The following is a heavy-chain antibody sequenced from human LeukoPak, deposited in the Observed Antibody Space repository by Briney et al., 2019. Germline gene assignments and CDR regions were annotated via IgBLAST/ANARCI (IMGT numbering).Heavy chain of an antibody. CDR2: ISWNSGSI. V-gene: IGHV3-9*01. CDR1: GFTFDDYA. CDR3: AANYDSSGYYHNWFDP. Sequence: GRSLRLSCAASGFTFDDYAMHWVRQAPGKGLEWVSGISWNSGSIGYADSVKGRFTISRDNAKNSLYLQMNSLRAEDTALYYCAANYDSSGYYHNWFDPWGQGTLVTVSS. D-gene: IGHD3-22*01. J-gene: IGHJ5*02.